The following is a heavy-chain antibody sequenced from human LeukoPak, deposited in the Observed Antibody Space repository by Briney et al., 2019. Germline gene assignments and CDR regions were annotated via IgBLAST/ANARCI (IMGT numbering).Heavy chain of an antibody. Sequence: ASVKVSCKASGYTFTSYGLSWVRQAPGQGLEWMGWISAYNGNTNYAQKLQGRVTMTTDTSTSTVFMELRSLRSDDTAAYYCARYLGGSSAFDIWGQGTMVTVSS. D-gene: IGHD2-15*01. V-gene: IGHV1-18*04. J-gene: IGHJ3*02. CDR1: GYTFTSYG. CDR3: ARYLGGSSAFDI. CDR2: ISAYNGNT.